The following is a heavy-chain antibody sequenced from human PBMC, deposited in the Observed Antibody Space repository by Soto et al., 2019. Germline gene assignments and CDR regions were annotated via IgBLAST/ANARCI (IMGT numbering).Heavy chain of an antibody. CDR3: ARGLGREYHDNRNYSHLDY. D-gene: IGHD1-20*01. CDR2: LYPDGRA. CDR1: GFTVNSNY. J-gene: IGHJ4*02. Sequence: GGSLRLSCAASGFTVNSNYLTWVRQAPGKGLKWVSVLYPDGRADYADSVQGRFSISTDNSENSVYLQMNTLRAEDTAVYYCARGLGREYHDNRNYSHLDYWGQGTMVTVYS. V-gene: IGHV3-53*01.